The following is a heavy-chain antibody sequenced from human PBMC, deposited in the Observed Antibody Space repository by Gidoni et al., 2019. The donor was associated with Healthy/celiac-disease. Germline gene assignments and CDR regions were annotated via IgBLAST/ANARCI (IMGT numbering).Heavy chain of an antibody. CDR1: GFTFSSYA. CDR3: ARDRGSSGWLILDN. J-gene: IGHJ4*02. D-gene: IGHD6-19*01. CDR2: ISYDGSNK. Sequence: QVQLVESGGGVVQPGRSLRLSCAAPGFTFSSYAMHWVRQAPGKGLEWVAVISYDGSNKYYADSVKGRFTISRDNSKNTLYLQMNSLRAEDTAVYYCARDRGSSGWLILDNWGQGTLVTVSS. V-gene: IGHV3-30-3*01.